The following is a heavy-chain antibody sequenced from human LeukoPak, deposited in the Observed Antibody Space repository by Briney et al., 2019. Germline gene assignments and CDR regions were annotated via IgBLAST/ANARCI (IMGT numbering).Heavy chain of an antibody. J-gene: IGHJ3*02. D-gene: IGHD5-24*01. CDR2: IYYSGST. Sequence: SEALSLTCTVSGGSLSSGGYYWSWIRQHPGKGLEWIGYIYYSGSTYYNPSLKSRATISVDTSKNQFSLKLSAVTAAESAVYYCARERDGYIGGAFDIWGQGTMVTVSS. CDR1: GGSLSSGGYY. V-gene: IGHV4-31*03. CDR3: ARERDGYIGGAFDI.